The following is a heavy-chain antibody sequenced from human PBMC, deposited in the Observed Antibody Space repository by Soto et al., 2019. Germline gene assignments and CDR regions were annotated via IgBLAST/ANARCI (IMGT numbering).Heavy chain of an antibody. D-gene: IGHD3-3*02. CDR2: ISLSGSTI. Sequence: GGSLRLSCAASVFAFSNYEMNCVRQAPGEGLEWVSYISLSGSTIYYADSVRGRFTISRDDAKNSLYLQMDSLRADDTAVYYCARESFSASPKFFDYCGQGTLFTVSS. CDR3: ARESFSASPKFFDY. J-gene: IGHJ4*02. CDR1: VFAFSNYE. V-gene: IGHV3-48*03.